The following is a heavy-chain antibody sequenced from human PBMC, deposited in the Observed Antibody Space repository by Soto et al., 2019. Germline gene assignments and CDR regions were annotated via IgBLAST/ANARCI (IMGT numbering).Heavy chain of an antibody. CDR1: GFTFSSYG. CDR3: ARESESKLGVFLFDY. CDR2: IWYDGSNK. V-gene: IGHV3-33*01. J-gene: IGHJ4*02. D-gene: IGHD3-10*01. Sequence: PGGSLRLSCAASGFTFSSYGMHWVRQAPGKGLEWVAVIWYDGSNKYYADSVKGRFTISRDNSRNTLYLQMNSLRAEDTAVYYCARESESKLGVFLFDYWGQGTLVTVSS.